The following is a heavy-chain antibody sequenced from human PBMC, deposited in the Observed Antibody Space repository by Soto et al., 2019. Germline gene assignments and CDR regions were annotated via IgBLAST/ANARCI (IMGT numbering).Heavy chain of an antibody. Sequence: QVQLVQSGGEVEKPDASVKVSCKASGYTFTIYGINWVRQAPGQGLEWMGWISPDNGNTNYAQKLQGRVTMTTDTSTSTAYMELRSLRSDDTAVYYCARALGYSGYAGMDVWGQGTPVTVSS. CDR3: ARALGYSGYAGMDV. CDR1: GYTFTIYG. CDR2: ISPDNGNT. D-gene: IGHD5-12*01. V-gene: IGHV1-18*01. J-gene: IGHJ6*02.